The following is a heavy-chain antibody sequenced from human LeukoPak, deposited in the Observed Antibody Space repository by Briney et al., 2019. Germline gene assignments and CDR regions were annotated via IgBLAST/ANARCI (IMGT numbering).Heavy chain of an antibody. CDR2: INPNSGGT. CDR1: GYTFTGYY. CDR3: AKDQLLLWFGELQPNLPPSHYGMDV. Sequence: ASVKVSCKASGYTFTGYYMHWVRQAPGQGLEWMGWINPNSGGTNYAQKFQGRVTMTRDTSISTAYMELGRLRSDDTAVYYCAKDQLLLWFGELQPNLPPSHYGMDVWGQGTTVTVSS. V-gene: IGHV1-2*02. J-gene: IGHJ6*02. D-gene: IGHD3-10*01.